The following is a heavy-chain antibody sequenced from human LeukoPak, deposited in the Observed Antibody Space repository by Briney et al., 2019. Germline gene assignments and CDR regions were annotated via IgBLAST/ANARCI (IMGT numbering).Heavy chain of an antibody. Sequence: GGSLRLSCAASGFTFDDYAMHWVRQAPGKGLEWVSGISWNSGSIGYADSVKGRFTISRDNAKNSLYLQMNSLRAEDTASYYRAKGSHSGYDSYYFDYWGQGTLVTVSS. CDR1: GFTFDDYA. D-gene: IGHD5-12*01. CDR3: AKGSHSGYDSYYFDY. J-gene: IGHJ4*02. V-gene: IGHV3-9*01. CDR2: ISWNSGSI.